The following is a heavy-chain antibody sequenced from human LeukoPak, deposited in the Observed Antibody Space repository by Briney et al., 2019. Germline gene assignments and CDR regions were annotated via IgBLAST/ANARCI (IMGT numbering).Heavy chain of an antibody. CDR2: ISYDGSNK. CDR3: ARAGHCSSTSCYPYYYYYYMDV. Sequence: GGSLRLSCAASGFTFSSYAMHWVRQAPGKGLEWVAVISYDGSNKYYADSVKGRFTISRGNSKNTLYLQMNSLRAEDTAVYYRARAGHCSSTSCYPYYYYYYMDVWGKGTTVTVSS. J-gene: IGHJ6*03. CDR1: GFTFSSYA. D-gene: IGHD2-2*01. V-gene: IGHV3-30*01.